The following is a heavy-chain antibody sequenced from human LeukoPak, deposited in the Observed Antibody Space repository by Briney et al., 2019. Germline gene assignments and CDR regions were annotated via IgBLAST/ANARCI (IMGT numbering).Heavy chain of an antibody. Sequence: SETLSLTCAVYGGSFSDNYWSWIRQPPGKGLEWIGEINNSGSTNYDPSFEGRDTMSVDASKNQFILQLNSVTTADTAVYFCARDSMATDSWGPGILVTVSP. CDR2: INNSGST. D-gene: IGHD5-24*01. J-gene: IGHJ4*02. CDR3: ARDSMATDS. CDR1: GGSFSDNY. V-gene: IGHV4-34*01.